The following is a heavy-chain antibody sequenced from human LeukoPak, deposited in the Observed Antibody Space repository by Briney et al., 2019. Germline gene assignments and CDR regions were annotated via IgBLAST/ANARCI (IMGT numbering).Heavy chain of an antibody. CDR2: ISYDGSNK. V-gene: IGHV3-30-3*01. Sequence: GGSLRLSCAASGFTFSSHAMHWVRQAPGKGLEWVAVISYDGSNKYYADSVKGRFTISRDNSKNTLYLQMNSLRAEDTAVYYCARSGTMIVDQALEWGQGTLVTVSS. CDR3: ARSGTMIVDQALE. D-gene: IGHD3-22*01. J-gene: IGHJ4*02. CDR1: GFTFSSHA.